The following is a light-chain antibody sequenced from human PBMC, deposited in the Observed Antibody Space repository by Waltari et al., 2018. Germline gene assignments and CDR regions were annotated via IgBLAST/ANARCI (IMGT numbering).Light chain of an antibody. CDR1: LSVPSGF. CDR3: QQFGASPLYS. CDR2: GTS. J-gene: IGKJ2*03. Sequence: DIVLTQFPATLSLVQGERATRPCGASLSVPSGFLAWYQHKPGQAPSLLIHGTSSRGTGIPDRFAGSGSGTDFTLTINSLEPEDSAVYYCQQFGASPLYSFGPGTKLEIK. V-gene: IGKV3-20*01.